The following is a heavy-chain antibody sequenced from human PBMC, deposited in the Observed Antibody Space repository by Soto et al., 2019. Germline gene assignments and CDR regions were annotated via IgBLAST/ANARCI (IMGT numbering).Heavy chain of an antibody. D-gene: IGHD1-26*01. CDR1: GGTFSSYA. Sequence: QVQLVQSGAEVKKPGSSVKVSCKASGGTFSSYAISWVRQAPGQGLEWMGGIIPIFGTANYAQKFQGRVTITADEPTSTAYRELSSLRSEDTAVYYCAREVGPRSGNRHYFDYWGQGTLVTVSS. CDR2: IIPIFGTA. V-gene: IGHV1-69*12. J-gene: IGHJ4*02. CDR3: AREVGPRSGNRHYFDY.